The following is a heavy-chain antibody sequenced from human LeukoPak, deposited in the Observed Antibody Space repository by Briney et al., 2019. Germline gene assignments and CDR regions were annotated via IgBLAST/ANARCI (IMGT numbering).Heavy chain of an antibody. CDR1: GDSVSANRAA. CDR2: TYYRSKWYN. J-gene: IGHJ4*02. V-gene: IGHV6-1*01. D-gene: IGHD3-10*01. Sequence: SQTLSLTCAISGDSVSANRAAWNWIRQSPSRGLEWLGRTYYRSKWYNNYAVSVKSRITINPDTSKNQFSLQLNSVTPEDTAVXXXXRGFSESTPGGFDYWGQGTLVTVSS. CDR3: XRGFSESTPGGFDY.